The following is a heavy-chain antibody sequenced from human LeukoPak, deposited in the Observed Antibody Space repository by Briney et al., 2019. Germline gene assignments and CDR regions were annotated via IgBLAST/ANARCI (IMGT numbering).Heavy chain of an antibody. J-gene: IGHJ4*02. V-gene: IGHV4-39*07. CDR1: GGSITSRSYY. CDR2: IYYSGTT. D-gene: IGHD5-12*01. Sequence: PSETLSLTCSVSGGSITSRSYYWGWIRQPPGKGLEWIGSIYYSGTTYYSPSLKSRVTISLDTSKSQFSLILISVTAADTAVYYCARYHNGYDDYWGQGTLVTVSS. CDR3: ARYHNGYDDY.